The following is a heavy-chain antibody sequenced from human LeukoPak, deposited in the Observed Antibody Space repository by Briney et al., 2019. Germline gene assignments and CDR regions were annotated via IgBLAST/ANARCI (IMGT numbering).Heavy chain of an antibody. CDR1: GYTFTSYY. D-gene: IGHD2-2*02. Sequence: ASVKVSCKASGYTFTSYYMHWVRQAPGQGLEWMGWISAYNGSTNYAQKLQGRVTMTTDTSTSTAYIELRSLTFDDTAVYFCARDCPTASCYSGHWGQGTLVTVSS. CDR3: ARDCPTASCYSGH. J-gene: IGHJ4*02. CDR2: ISAYNGST. V-gene: IGHV1-18*04.